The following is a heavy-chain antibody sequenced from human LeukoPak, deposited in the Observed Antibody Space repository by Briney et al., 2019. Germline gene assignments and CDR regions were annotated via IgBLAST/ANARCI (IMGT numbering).Heavy chain of an antibody. CDR1: GGSFSGYY. Sequence: PSETLSLTCAVYGGSFSGYYWSWIRQPPGKGLEWIGEINHSGSTNYNPSLKSRVTISVDTSKNQFSLKLSSVTAADTAVYYCAREVDTAMVIDYWGQGTLVTVSS. CDR3: AREVDTAMVIDY. V-gene: IGHV4-34*01. D-gene: IGHD5-18*01. CDR2: INHSGST. J-gene: IGHJ4*02.